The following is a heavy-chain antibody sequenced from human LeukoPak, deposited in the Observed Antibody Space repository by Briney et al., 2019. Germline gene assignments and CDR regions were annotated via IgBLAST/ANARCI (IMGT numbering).Heavy chain of an antibody. Sequence: ASVKVSCKASGYTFTGYYMHWVRQAPGQGLEWMGIINPSGGSTSYAQKFQGRVTMTRDMSTSTAYMELSSLRSEDTAVYYCAREMDTGAFDYWGQGTLVTVSS. CDR3: AREMDTGAFDY. CDR1: GYTFTGYY. V-gene: IGHV1-46*01. J-gene: IGHJ4*02. D-gene: IGHD5-18*01. CDR2: INPSGGST.